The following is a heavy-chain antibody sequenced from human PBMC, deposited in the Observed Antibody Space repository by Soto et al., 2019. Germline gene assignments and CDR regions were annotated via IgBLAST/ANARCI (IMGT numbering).Heavy chain of an antibody. CDR1: GGSISTNH. V-gene: IGHV4-59*01. Sequence: SETLSLTCTVSGGSISTNHWTWIRQPPGKGLEWIGYIYYRGSTNYNPSLKSRVSISVDTSKSQFSLKLSSVTAADTAVYYCARDDNNYGMDVWGQGTTVTVSS. CDR3: ARDDNNYGMDV. J-gene: IGHJ6*02. CDR2: IYYRGST. D-gene: IGHD1-1*01.